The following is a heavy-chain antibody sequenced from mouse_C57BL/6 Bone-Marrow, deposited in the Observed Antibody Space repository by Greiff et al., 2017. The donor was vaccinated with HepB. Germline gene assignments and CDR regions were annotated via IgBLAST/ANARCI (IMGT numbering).Heavy chain of an antibody. D-gene: IGHD2-2*01. Sequence: VQLQQPGAELVKPGASVKMSCKASGYTFTSYWITWVKQRPGQGLEWIGDIYPGSGSTNYNEKFKSKATLTVDTSSSTAYMQLSSLTSEDSAVYYCARGGAMVTTTGFAYWGQGTLVTVSA. J-gene: IGHJ3*01. CDR2: IYPGSGST. V-gene: IGHV1-55*01. CDR1: GYTFTSYW. CDR3: ARGGAMVTTTGFAY.